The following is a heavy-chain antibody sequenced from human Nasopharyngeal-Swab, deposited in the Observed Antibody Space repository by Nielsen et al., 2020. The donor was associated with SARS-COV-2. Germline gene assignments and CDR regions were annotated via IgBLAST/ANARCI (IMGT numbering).Heavy chain of an antibody. J-gene: IGHJ4*02. V-gene: IGHV1-69*13. CDR3: ARQGVRRDNSGYSNFDY. CDR2: IIPIFDTT. D-gene: IGHD3-22*01. Sequence: SVNVSCKASGGTFSSCAISWVRQAPGQGLEWMGAIIPIFDTTHYAQKFQGRVTITAVESTSTVYMELSSLRSEDTAVYYCARQGVRRDNSGYSNFDYWGQGTLVTVSS. CDR1: GGTFSSCA.